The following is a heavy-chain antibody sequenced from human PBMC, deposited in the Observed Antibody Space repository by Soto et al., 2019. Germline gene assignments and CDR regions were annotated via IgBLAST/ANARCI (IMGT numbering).Heavy chain of an antibody. D-gene: IGHD4-17*01. CDR1: GYTFTSYW. Sequence: GGSLRLSCKGSGYTFTSYWIAWVRQMPGKGLEWMGIIYPADSDTRYSPSFQGQVTISADKSISTAYLQWSSLKASDTAMYYCARLYGGQLNYWGQGTLVTVSS. CDR3: ARLYGGQLNY. J-gene: IGHJ4*02. CDR2: IYPADSDT. V-gene: IGHV5-51*01.